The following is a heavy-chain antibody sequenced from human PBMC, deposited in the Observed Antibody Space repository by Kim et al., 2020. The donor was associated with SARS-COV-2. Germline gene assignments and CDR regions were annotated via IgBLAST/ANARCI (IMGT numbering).Heavy chain of an antibody. CDR1: GFTFSSYA. V-gene: IGHV3-23*03. CDR3: AKPLKTYSYGRTQTYGMDV. J-gene: IGHJ6*02. D-gene: IGHD5-18*01. Sequence: GGSLRLSCAASGFTFSSYAMSWVRQAPGKGLEWVSVIYSGGSSTYYADSVKGRFTISRDNSKNTLYLQMNSLRAEDTAVYYCAKPLKTYSYGRTQTYGMDVWGQGTTVTVSS. CDR2: IYSGGSST.